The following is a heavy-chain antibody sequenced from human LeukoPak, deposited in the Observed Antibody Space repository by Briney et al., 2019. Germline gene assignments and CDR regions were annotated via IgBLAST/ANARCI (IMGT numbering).Heavy chain of an antibody. J-gene: IGHJ4*02. CDR1: GFTFSSYG. D-gene: IGHD1-26*01. CDR2: ISYDGINK. CDR3: AKEGEDRGSFCLDY. V-gene: IGHV3-30*18. Sequence: GGSLRLSCAASGFTFSSYGMHWVRQAPGKGLEWVAVISYDGINKNYADSVKGRFTISRDNSKNTLYLQMNSPRAEDTAVYYCAKEGEDRGSFCLDYWGQGSLVTVPA.